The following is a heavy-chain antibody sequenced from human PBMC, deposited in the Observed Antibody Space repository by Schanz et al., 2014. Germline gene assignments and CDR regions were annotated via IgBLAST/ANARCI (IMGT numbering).Heavy chain of an antibody. CDR3: AKSLESCPGGRCSRGYFDY. J-gene: IGHJ4*02. D-gene: IGHD2-8*02. CDR1: GITFSSHS. CDR2: ITYNGGTI. Sequence: EVHLVESGGGLVQPGGSLRLSCAASGITFSSHSFNWVRQAPGKGLEWISYITYNGGTIYYADSVKGRFTISRDNFKGALYLQMSSLRAEDTAVYYCAKSLESCPGGRCSRGYFDYWGQGTLVTDSS. V-gene: IGHV3-48*01.